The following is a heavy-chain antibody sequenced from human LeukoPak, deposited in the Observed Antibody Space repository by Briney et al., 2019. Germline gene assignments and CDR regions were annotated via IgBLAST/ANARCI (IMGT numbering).Heavy chain of an antibody. CDR2: IKPDGSEK. CDR3: ARSYGSGSYYKDY. V-gene: IGHV3-7*01. CDR1: GFTFSTYW. D-gene: IGHD3-10*01. Sequence: PRGSLRLSCAASGFTFSTYWMGWVRQAPGKGLEWVAKIKPDGSEKDHVDSVKGRFTISRDNAKNSLYLQMNSLRAEDTAVYYCARSYGSGSYYKDYWGQGTLVTVSS. J-gene: IGHJ4*02.